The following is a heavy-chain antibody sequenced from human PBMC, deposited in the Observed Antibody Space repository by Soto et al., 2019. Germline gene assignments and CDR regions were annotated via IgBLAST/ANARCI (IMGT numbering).Heavy chain of an antibody. Sequence: GGSLRLSCAASGFTFSSYWMSWVRQAPGKGLEWVANIKQDGSEKYNVDSVKGRFTISRDNAKNSLYLQMNSLRAEDTAVYYCARDPYFWSGYVDYWGQGTLVTVSS. V-gene: IGHV3-7*01. D-gene: IGHD3-3*01. J-gene: IGHJ4*02. CDR2: IKQDGSEK. CDR3: ARDPYFWSGYVDY. CDR1: GFTFSSYW.